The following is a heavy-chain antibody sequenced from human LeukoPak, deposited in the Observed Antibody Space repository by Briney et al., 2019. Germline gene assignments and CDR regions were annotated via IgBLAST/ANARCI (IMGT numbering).Heavy chain of an antibody. CDR3: ARVPGRTNWFDP. V-gene: IGHV1-2*02. J-gene: IGHJ5*02. CDR2: INPNSGGT. D-gene: IGHD1-1*01. Sequence: ASVKVSCKASGYTFTGYYIHWVRQAHGQGPEWMGWINPNSGGTNYAQKFKGRVTMTRDTSISTAYMDLSRLRSDDTAVYYCARVPGRTNWFDPWGQGTLVTVSS. CDR1: GYTFTGYY.